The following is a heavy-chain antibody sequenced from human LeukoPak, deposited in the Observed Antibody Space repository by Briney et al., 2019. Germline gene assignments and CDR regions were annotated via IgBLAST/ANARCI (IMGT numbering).Heavy chain of an antibody. V-gene: IGHV5-51*01. CDR1: GYSFTSYW. Sequence: GESLKISCKGSGYSFTSYWIGWVRQMPGKGLEWMGIIYPGDSDTRYSPSFQGQVTISADESISTAYLQWSSLKASDTAMYYCARLASYSGSYMEYFQHWGQGTLVTVSS. J-gene: IGHJ1*01. CDR3: ARLASYSGSYMEYFQH. CDR2: IYPGDSDT. D-gene: IGHD1-26*01.